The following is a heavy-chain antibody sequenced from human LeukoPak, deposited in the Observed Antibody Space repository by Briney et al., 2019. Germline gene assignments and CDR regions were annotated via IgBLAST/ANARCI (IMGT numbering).Heavy chain of an antibody. CDR1: EGTFSSYA. V-gene: IGHV1-69*05. CDR3: ARARGYFDY. J-gene: IGHJ4*02. Sequence: GASVKVSCKASEGTFSSYAISWVRQAPGQGLEWMGGIIPIFGTANYAQKFQGRVTITTDESTSTAYMELSSLRSEDTAVYYCARARGYFDYWGQGTLVTVSS. CDR2: IIPIFGTA.